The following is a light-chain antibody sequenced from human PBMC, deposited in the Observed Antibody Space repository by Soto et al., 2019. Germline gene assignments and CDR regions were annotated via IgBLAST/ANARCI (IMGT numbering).Light chain of an antibody. Sequence: QSVLTQPPSASGTPGQRITISCSGSSSDVGSHTVNWHQQLPGTAPKLLIYSNNERPSGVPDRFSGSKSGTSASLAISGLQSGDEAEYYCAAWDDSLNGVLFGGGTKLTVL. V-gene: IGLV1-44*01. CDR2: SNN. J-gene: IGLJ2*01. CDR1: SSDVGSHT. CDR3: AAWDDSLNGVL.